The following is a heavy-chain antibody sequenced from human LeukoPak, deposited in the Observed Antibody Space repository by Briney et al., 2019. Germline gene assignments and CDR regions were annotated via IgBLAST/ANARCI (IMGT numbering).Heavy chain of an antibody. Sequence: PGGSLRLSCAASGFTFGVSWRSWFRQPPGKGLEWVGNIKEDGSVKNYVDSVKGRLTISRDNAKSSLFLQMNNLRVEDTAVYYCVKDRGWNTFDYWGQGILVTVSS. CDR2: IKEDGSVK. CDR3: VKDRGWNTFDY. D-gene: IGHD1/OR15-1a*01. CDR1: GFTFGVSW. J-gene: IGHJ4*02. V-gene: IGHV3-7*01.